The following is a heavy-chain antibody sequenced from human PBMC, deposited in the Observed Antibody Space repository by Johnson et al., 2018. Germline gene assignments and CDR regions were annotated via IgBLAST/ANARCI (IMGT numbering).Heavy chain of an antibody. Sequence: QVQLVQSGGGVVQXGRSLRLSCAASGFTFSSYGMHWVRQAPGKGLEWVAVISYDGSNKYYADSVKGRFTISRDNSKNTLYLQMNSLRAEDTAVYYCARVGGEYFQHWGQGTLVTVSS. J-gene: IGHJ1*01. V-gene: IGHV3-30*03. CDR3: ARVGGEYFQH. CDR1: GFTFSSYG. CDR2: ISYDGSNK.